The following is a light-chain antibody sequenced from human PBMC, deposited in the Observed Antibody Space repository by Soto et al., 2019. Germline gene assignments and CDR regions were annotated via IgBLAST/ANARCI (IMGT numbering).Light chain of an antibody. Sequence: EIVLTQSPATLSLSPGERATLSCRASQSVSSYLAWYQQQPGQAPTLLIYDASNRATGIPARFSGSGSGTDFTLTISSLEPEDFAVYYCQQRSNTPLTFGGGTKVEIK. CDR1: QSVSSY. J-gene: IGKJ4*01. CDR2: DAS. CDR3: QQRSNTPLT. V-gene: IGKV3-11*01.